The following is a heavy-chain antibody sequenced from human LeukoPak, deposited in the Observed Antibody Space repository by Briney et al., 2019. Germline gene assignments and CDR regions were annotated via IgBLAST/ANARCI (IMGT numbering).Heavy chain of an antibody. Sequence: ASVKVSCKASGYTFTDYYMHWVRQAPGQGLEWMGWINLNSRGTNYAQKFQGRVTLTSDTSINTAYMELRGLRPDDTAVYFCARDGGFGTDWPYYNYYLDVWGKGTTVTVSS. J-gene: IGHJ6*03. CDR1: GYTFTDYY. V-gene: IGHV1-2*02. D-gene: IGHD3-9*01. CDR2: INLNSRGT. CDR3: ARDGGFGTDWPYYNYYLDV.